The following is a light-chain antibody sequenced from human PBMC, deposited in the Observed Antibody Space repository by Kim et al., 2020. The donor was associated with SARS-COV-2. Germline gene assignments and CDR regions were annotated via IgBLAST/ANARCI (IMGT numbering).Light chain of an antibody. V-gene: IGLV3-27*01. CDR2: KDS. Sequence: SVSPRQTARITCSGDVLAKKYARWFQQKPGQAPVLVIYKDSERPSGIPERFSGSRSGTIATLTISGAQVEDEADYYCYSAADNNVVFGGGTQLTVL. CDR1: VLAKKY. CDR3: YSAADNNVV. J-gene: IGLJ2*01.